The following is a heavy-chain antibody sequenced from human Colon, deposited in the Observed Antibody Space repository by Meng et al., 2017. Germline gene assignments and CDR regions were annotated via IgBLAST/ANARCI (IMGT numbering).Heavy chain of an antibody. J-gene: IGHJ4*02. Sequence: SETLSLTCTVSGGSISSYYWSWIRQPPGKGLEWIGYIYYSGSTNYNTSLKSRVTISVDTSKNQFSLKLISVTAADTAVYYCARESGGSTFDYWGQGTLVTVSS. CDR1: GGSISSYY. V-gene: IGHV4-59*01. CDR3: ARESGGSTFDY. D-gene: IGHD2-15*01. CDR2: IYYSGST.